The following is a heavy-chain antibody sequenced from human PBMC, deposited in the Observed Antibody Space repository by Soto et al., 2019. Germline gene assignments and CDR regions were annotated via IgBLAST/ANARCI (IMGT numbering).Heavy chain of an antibody. D-gene: IGHD1-26*01. CDR3: ARDLPYSGSPYSYYGLDV. CDR1: GYTFTGYY. V-gene: IGHV1-2*04. J-gene: IGHJ6*02. Sequence: GPSVKVSCKASGYTFTGYYVHWVRQAPGQGLEWMGWINPNSGGTNYAQKFQGWVTMTRDTSISTAYMELSRLRSDDTAVYFCARDLPYSGSPYSYYGLDVWGQGTTVTVSS. CDR2: INPNSGGT.